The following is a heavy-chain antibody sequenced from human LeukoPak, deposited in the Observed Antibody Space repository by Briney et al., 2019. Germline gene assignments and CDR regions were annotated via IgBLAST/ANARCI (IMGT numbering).Heavy chain of an antibody. CDR1: GFTVNSNY. J-gene: IGHJ4*02. CDR2: ISFDGSNK. Sequence: PGGSLRLSCAASGFTVNSNYMSWVRQAPGKGLEWVAVISFDGSNKYYADSVKGRFTISRDNSKNTLYLQMNSLRPEDTAVYYCARDLHCSGGSCYSGLHYWGQGTLVTVSS. D-gene: IGHD2-15*01. V-gene: IGHV3-30*03. CDR3: ARDLHCSGGSCYSGLHY.